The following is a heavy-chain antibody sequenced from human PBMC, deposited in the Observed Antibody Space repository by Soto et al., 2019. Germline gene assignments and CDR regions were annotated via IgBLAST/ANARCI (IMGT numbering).Heavy chain of an antibody. Sequence: QVQLVESGGGVVQPGRSLTLSCAASGFNFSSYVMHWVRQSPGKGLEWVAVIWYDGGNKYYADSVKGRFTISRDNSKNTLYLQMNSLRAEDAAVHYCARDGQWLPRDGLRSSYYFDYWGQGTLVTVSS. V-gene: IGHV3-33*01. D-gene: IGHD6-19*01. CDR3: ARDGQWLPRDGLRSSYYFDY. J-gene: IGHJ4*02. CDR1: GFNFSSYV. CDR2: IWYDGGNK.